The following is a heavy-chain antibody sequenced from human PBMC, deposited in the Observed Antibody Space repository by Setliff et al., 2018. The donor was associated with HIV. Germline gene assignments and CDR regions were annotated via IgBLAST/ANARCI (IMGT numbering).Heavy chain of an antibody. Sequence: SETLSLTCNVSAGSIRSSTYYWAWIRQPPGKGLEWIGTIYYSGSTYYNPSLKSRATISVDMSKNQFSLRLSSVTAADTAVYYCIIAYSSGWLAPMGFDSWGQGTLVTVSS. CDR3: IIAYSSGWLAPMGFDS. D-gene: IGHD6-19*01. V-gene: IGHV4-39*01. J-gene: IGHJ4*02. CDR2: IYYSGST. CDR1: AGSIRSSTYY.